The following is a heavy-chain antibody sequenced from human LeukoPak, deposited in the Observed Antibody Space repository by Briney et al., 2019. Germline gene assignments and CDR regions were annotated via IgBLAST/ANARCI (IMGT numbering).Heavy chain of an antibody. CDR2: IIGSGGST. D-gene: IGHD6-19*01. CDR1: GFTFSSYW. V-gene: IGHV3-23*01. CDR3: AKRNSSGWYYFDY. J-gene: IGHJ4*02. Sequence: GGSLTLTCAASGFTFSSYWMHWVRQSPGKGLEWVSTIIGSGGSTFYADSVKGRFTISRDNSKNTVYLQMNSLRAEDTAVYYCAKRNSSGWYYFDYWGQGTLVTVSS.